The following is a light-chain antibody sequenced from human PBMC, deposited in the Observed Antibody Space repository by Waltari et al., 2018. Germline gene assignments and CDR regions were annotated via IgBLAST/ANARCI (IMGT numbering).Light chain of an antibody. Sequence: QSALTQPPSASGSPGQSVTISCSGTRRHVGDYKYVSWYQSYPGKAPKLILYEVNKRPSGVPDRFYGSRYGSTAFLTVSGLQADDEAVYFCFSYAGSNTYVFGSGTTVTVL. V-gene: IGLV2-8*01. CDR1: RRHVGDYKY. CDR3: FSYAGSNTYV. J-gene: IGLJ1*01. CDR2: EVN.